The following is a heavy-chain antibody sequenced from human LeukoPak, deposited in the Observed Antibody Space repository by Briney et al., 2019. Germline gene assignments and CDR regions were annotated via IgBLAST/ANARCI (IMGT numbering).Heavy chain of an antibody. V-gene: IGHV3-53*01. CDR1: GFSVRSNY. Sequence: GGALRLSCAASGFSVRSNYISWVRQAPGKGLEWVSMIYSDGSIFHANSVKGRFTMSRDNSRNTLDLQMNSLRVEDTAVYFCARDRRRLRGMNGDGDAFDIWGQGTMVTVSS. J-gene: IGHJ3*02. CDR2: IYSDGSI. D-gene: IGHD1-1*01. CDR3: ARDRRRLRGMNGDGDAFDI.